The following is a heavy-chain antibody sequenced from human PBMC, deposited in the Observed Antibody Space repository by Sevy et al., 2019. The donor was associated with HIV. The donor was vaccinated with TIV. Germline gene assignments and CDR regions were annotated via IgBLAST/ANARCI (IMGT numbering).Heavy chain of an antibody. V-gene: IGHV3-74*01. CDR2: IKTDGSNR. D-gene: IGHD2-2*01. CDR3: AREGDIVLVPTAVDAFDF. CDR1: GFTFSNYW. Sequence: GGSLRLSCAASGFTFSNYWMHWVRQAPGKGLVWVSRIKTDGSNRDSADSVKGRFFISRDNAKNLLYLQMNSLRAEDTAVYYCAREGDIVLVPTAVDAFDFWGQGTMVTVSS. J-gene: IGHJ3*01.